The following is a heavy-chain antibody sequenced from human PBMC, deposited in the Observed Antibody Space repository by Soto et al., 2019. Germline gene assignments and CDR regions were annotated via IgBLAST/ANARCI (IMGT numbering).Heavy chain of an antibody. D-gene: IGHD6-6*01. CDR3: AAEYSSSGRPPYYYYGMDV. J-gene: IGHJ6*02. V-gene: IGHV1-58*01. CDR1: GFTFTSSA. Sequence: ASVKVSCKASGFTFTSSAVQWVRQARGQRLEWIGWIVVGSGNTNYAQKFQERVTITRDMSTSTAYMELSSLRSEDTAVYYCAAEYSSSGRPPYYYYGMDVWGQGTTVTVSS. CDR2: IVVGSGNT.